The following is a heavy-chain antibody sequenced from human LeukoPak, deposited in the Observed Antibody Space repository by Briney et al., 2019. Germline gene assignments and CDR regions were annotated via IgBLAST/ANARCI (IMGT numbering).Heavy chain of an antibody. CDR1: GYSISSGYY. J-gene: IGHJ4*02. D-gene: IGHD3-10*01. Sequence: SETLSLTCTVSGYSISSGYYWGWIRQPPGKGLEWIGSIYHSGSTYYNPFLKSRVTISVDTSKNQFSLKLSSVTAADTAVYYCATPTPGASSGSYFYFDYWGQGTLVTVSS. CDR2: IYHSGST. V-gene: IGHV4-38-2*02. CDR3: ATPTPGASSGSYFYFDY.